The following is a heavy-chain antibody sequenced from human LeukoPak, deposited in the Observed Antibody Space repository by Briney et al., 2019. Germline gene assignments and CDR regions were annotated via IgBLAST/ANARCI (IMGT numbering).Heavy chain of an antibody. CDR1: GYTFTSYA. CDR2: INAGNGNT. J-gene: IGHJ4*02. V-gene: IGHV1-3*03. Sequence: ASVKVSCKASGYTFTSYAMHWVRRAPGQRLEWMGWINAGNGNTKYSQEFQGRVTITRDTSASTAYMELSSLRSEDMAVYYCARDHYHYDFWSGYYTALDYWGQGTLVTVSS. D-gene: IGHD3-3*01. CDR3: ARDHYHYDFWSGYYTALDY.